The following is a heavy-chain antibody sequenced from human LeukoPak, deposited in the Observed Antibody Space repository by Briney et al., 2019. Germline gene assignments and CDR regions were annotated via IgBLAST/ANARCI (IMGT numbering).Heavy chain of an antibody. J-gene: IGHJ4*02. CDR2: IYYSGST. CDR3: ARHRGYCSSTSCSIRRYYFDY. CDR1: GGSISSSSYY. V-gene: IGHV4-39*01. Sequence: SETLSLTCTVSGGSISSSSYYWGWIRQPPGKGLEWIGSIYYSGSTYYNPSLKSRVTISVDTSKNQFSLKLSSVTAADTAVYYCARHRGYCSSTSCSIRRYYFDYWGQGTLVTVSS. D-gene: IGHD2-2*01.